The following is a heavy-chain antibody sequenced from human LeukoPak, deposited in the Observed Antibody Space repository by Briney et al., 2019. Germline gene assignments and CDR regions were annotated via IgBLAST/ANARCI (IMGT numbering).Heavy chain of an antibody. Sequence: GGSLRLSCAASGFTFNNYAMNWVRQAPGKGLEWVSYIRGGGSNTRYSDSVKGRFIISRDNSKNILYLQMNSLRAEDTAIYYCAKCSASYFNDAFDVWGRGTMVTVSS. CDR2: IRGGGSNT. J-gene: IGHJ3*01. CDR1: GFTFNNYA. V-gene: IGHV3-23*01. D-gene: IGHD3-10*02. CDR3: AKCSASYFNDAFDV.